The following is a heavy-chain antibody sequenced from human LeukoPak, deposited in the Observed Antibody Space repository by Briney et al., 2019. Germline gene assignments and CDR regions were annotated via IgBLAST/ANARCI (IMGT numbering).Heavy chain of an antibody. CDR1: SDSISSYY. D-gene: IGHD6-19*01. CDR2: IYYSGST. Sequence: SETLSLTCTVSSDSISSYYWSWIRQPPGKGLEWIGYIYYSGSTNYNPSLKSRVTISLDTSKTQFSLKLSSVTAADTAVYYCAFGSIAVAVYDYWGQGTLVTVSS. V-gene: IGHV4-59*12. CDR3: AFGSIAVAVYDY. J-gene: IGHJ4*02.